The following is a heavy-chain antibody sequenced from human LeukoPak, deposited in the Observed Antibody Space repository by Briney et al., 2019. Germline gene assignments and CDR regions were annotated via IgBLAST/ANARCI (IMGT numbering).Heavy chain of an antibody. CDR1: GYTFVNYH. J-gene: IGHJ3*01. V-gene: IGHV1-46*01. D-gene: IGHD2-15*01. CDR3: TRAQPRDGVLAT. Sequence: ASVKVSCETSGYTFVNYHIQRVPQAPGQGLEWMGLINPYSGSTSYAQKFQDRVTVTRDTSTSTVYMEVSSLRSEDTAVYYCTRAQPRDGVLATRGQGTMVTVSS. CDR2: INPYSGST.